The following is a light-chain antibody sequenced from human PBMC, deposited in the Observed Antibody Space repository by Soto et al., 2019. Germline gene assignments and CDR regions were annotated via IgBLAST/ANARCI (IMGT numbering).Light chain of an antibody. V-gene: IGKV1D-12*01. CDR1: QSIITW. J-gene: IGKJ4*01. CDR3: QQAHSFPLT. Sequence: DIQMTQSPSSVSASVGDRVTITCRASQSIITWLAWYQQQPGKAPKLLIYAASSFQSGVPSRFSGSGSGTDFTLTISSLQPEDFGTYYCQQAHSFPLTFGGGTKVDIK. CDR2: AAS.